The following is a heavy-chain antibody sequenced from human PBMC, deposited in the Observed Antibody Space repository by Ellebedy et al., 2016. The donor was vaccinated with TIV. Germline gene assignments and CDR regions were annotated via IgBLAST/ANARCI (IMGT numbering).Heavy chain of an antibody. Sequence: MPSETLSLTCTVSGGSISSYYWSWIRQPPGKGLEWIGYIYYSGSTNYNPSLKSRVTISVDTSKNQFSLKLSSVTAADTAVYYCARFPCGGDCYGFDYWGQGTLVTVSS. D-gene: IGHD2-21*02. V-gene: IGHV4-59*01. CDR2: IYYSGST. CDR1: GGSISSYY. CDR3: ARFPCGGDCYGFDY. J-gene: IGHJ4*02.